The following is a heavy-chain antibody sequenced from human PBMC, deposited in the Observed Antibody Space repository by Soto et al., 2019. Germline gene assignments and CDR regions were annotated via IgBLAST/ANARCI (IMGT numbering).Heavy chain of an antibody. CDR2: ITRTGGSA. J-gene: IGHJ6*02. CDR3: VKADLESSSAGGYNYYGVDV. D-gene: IGHD3-22*01. V-gene: IGHV3-64D*08. Sequence: PGGSLRLSCSGSGFTFWSYIFHWVRQAPGKGPEYVSGITRTGGSAFYADSVKGRFTISRDNSKNILELQMSSLRPEDTATYYCVKADLESSSAGGYNYYGVDVWGQETTVTLSS. CDR1: GFTFWSYI.